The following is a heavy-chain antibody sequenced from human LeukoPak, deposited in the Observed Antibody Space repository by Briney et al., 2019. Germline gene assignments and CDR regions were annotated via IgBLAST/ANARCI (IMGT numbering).Heavy chain of an antibody. CDR1: GFTFSSYW. J-gene: IGHJ6*02. Sequence: PGGSLRLSCAASGFTFSSYWMSWVRQAPGKGLEWVANIKQDGSEKYYVDSVKGRFTISRDNAKNSLYLQMSSLRAEDTAVYYCARVENSGYEDYYYYYGMDVWGQGTTVTVSS. V-gene: IGHV3-7*01. CDR2: IKQDGSEK. D-gene: IGHD5-12*01. CDR3: ARVENSGYEDYYYYYGMDV.